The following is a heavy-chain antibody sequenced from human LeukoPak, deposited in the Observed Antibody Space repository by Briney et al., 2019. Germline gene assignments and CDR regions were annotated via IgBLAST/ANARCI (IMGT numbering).Heavy chain of an antibody. J-gene: IGHJ4*02. V-gene: IGHV3-48*03. D-gene: IGHD2-21*02. Sequence: GGSLRLSCAASGFTFGTYEINWVRQAPGKGLEWVSYIDSSGSLIYYAGSVKGRFTVSRDNAQNSVYLQMNSLRAEDTALYYCARDRASCGADCLDYWGQGTLVTVSS. CDR2: IDSSGSLI. CDR3: ARDRASCGADCLDY. CDR1: GFTFGTYE.